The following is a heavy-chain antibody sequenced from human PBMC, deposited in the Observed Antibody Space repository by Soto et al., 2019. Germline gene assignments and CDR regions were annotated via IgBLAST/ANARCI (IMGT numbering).Heavy chain of an antibody. D-gene: IGHD2-15*01. CDR1: GGSISSSSYY. V-gene: IGHV4-39*02. CDR3: AREGGGYCSGGSCQVDY. Sequence: QLQLQESGPGLVKPSETLSLTCTVSGGSISSSSYYWGWIRQPPGKGLEWIGSIYYRGNTYYNPSIKSRVTIYVDTSKNQFSLKLSSVTAADTAVYYCAREGGGYCSGGSCQVDYWGQGTLVTVSS. J-gene: IGHJ4*02. CDR2: IYYRGNT.